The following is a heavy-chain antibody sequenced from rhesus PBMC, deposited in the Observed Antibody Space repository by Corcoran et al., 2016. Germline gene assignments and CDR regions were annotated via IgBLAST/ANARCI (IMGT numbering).Heavy chain of an antibody. V-gene: IGHV4S11*01. D-gene: IGHD6-13*01. J-gene: IGHJ3*01. CDR2: RYGSGGPT. CDR1: GGSISSNY. Sequence: QVQLPESGPGLVKPSETLSLTGAASGGSISSNYWRRIRQPPGKVLEWLRYRYGSGGPTHYTPSLKSRVPLYRDTSKNQFSLKLSSVTAADTAVYYCARGLYRSWDDAFDVWGQGLRVTVSS. CDR3: ARGLYRSWDDAFDV.